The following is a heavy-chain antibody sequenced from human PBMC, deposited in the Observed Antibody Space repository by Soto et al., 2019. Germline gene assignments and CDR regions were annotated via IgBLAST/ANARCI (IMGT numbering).Heavy chain of an antibody. CDR3: ARDDYYDTSGYLALFDY. CDR1: GFDFNNYW. J-gene: IGHJ4*02. V-gene: IGHV3-48*02. Sequence: GGSLRLSCGASGFDFNNYWMHWVRQAPGKGLEWVSYISSSSSTIYYADSVKGRFTISRDNAKNSLYLQMNSLRDEDTAVYYCARDDYYDTSGYLALFDYWGQGTLVTVSS. CDR2: ISSSSSTI. D-gene: IGHD3-22*01.